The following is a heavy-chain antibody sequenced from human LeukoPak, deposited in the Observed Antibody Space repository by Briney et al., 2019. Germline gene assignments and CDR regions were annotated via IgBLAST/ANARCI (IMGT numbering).Heavy chain of an antibody. CDR1: GGSISSSSYY. CDR2: IYYSGST. Sequence: SETLSLTCTVSGGSISSSSYYWGWIRQPPGKGLEWIGSIYYSGSTYYNPSLKSRVTISVDTSKNQFSLKLSSVTAADTAVYYCASPGYCSSTSCYARFDYWGQGTLVTVSS. CDR3: ASPGYCSSTSCYARFDY. D-gene: IGHD2-2*01. J-gene: IGHJ4*02. V-gene: IGHV4-39*01.